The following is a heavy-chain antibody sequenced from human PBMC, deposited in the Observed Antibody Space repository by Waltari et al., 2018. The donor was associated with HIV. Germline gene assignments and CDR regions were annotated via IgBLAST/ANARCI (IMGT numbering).Heavy chain of an antibody. CDR1: GFNFGMSA. CDR3: VTSGYNFVEFGHRLDF. V-gene: IGHV3-23*01. D-gene: IGHD5-18*01. Sequence: EVQFLASGGGLVRPGGSLRLPCLAPGFNFGMSAMTWVRQAPGKGLEWVSSISRSASATYYADSVKGRVTISRDNSMDMLSLHINSLTVDDAAVYHCVTSGYNFVEFGHRLDFWGRGILVTVS. CDR2: ISRSASAT. J-gene: IGHJ4*02.